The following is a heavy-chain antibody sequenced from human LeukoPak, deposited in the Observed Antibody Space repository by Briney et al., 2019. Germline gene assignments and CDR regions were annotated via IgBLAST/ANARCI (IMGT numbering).Heavy chain of an antibody. V-gene: IGHV3-21*01. CDR2: ITSTGSNM. CDR1: GFRFSNYT. J-gene: IGHJ4*02. D-gene: IGHD6-13*01. Sequence: GGSLRLSCAASGFRFSNYTMNWVRRAPGKGLEWVSSITSTGSNMYYADSVKGRFTISRDNAKNSLYLHMNSLRAEDTAVYYCARNLIAAAPYDYWGRGTLVTVSS. CDR3: ARNLIAAAPYDY.